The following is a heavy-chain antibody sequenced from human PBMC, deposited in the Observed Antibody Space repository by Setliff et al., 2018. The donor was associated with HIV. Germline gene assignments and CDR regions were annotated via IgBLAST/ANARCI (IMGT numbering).Heavy chain of an antibody. CDR3: ARRMSSGSYYDY. J-gene: IGHJ4*02. D-gene: IGHD1-26*01. V-gene: IGHV4-61*08. CDR2: IYSSGST. CDR1: GASISSGGYY. Sequence: SETLSLTCTVSGASISSGGYYWSWIRQPPGKGLEWIGHIYSSGSTNYNPSLKSRVTISVDTSKNQISLKLSSVTAADTAVYYCARRMSSGSYYDYWGQGTLVTVSS.